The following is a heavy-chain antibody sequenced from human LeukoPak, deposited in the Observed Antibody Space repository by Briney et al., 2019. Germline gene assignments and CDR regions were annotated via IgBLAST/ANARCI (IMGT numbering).Heavy chain of an antibody. D-gene: IGHD3-22*01. Sequence: SETLSLTCTVSGGSISSSSYYWGWIRPPPGKGLEWIGSIYYSGSTYYNPSLKSRVTISVDTSKNQFSPKLSSVTAADTALYYCARHFTYYYDSSGYPRDAFDVWGQGTMVTVSS. CDR3: ARHFTYYYDSSGYPRDAFDV. CDR1: GGSISSSSYY. V-gene: IGHV4-39*01. J-gene: IGHJ3*01. CDR2: IYYSGST.